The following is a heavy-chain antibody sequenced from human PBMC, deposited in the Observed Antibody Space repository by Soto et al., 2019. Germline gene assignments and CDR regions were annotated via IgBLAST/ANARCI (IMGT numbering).Heavy chain of an antibody. CDR2: ISAYNGNT. J-gene: IGHJ4*02. CDR3: AFDDSSGYSYY. CDR1: GYTFTSYG. D-gene: IGHD3-22*01. Sequence: ASVTVSCKASGYTFTSYGISWVRQAPGQGLEWMGWISAYNGNTNYAQKLQGRVTMTTDTSTSTAYMELRSLRSDDTAVYYCAFDDSSGYSYYWGQGTMGIVSA. V-gene: IGHV1-18*04.